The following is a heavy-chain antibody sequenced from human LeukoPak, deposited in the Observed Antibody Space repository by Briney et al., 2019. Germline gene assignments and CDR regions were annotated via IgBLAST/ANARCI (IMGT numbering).Heavy chain of an antibody. CDR3: ARDTLLDGSRQWDYFDY. V-gene: IGHV4-61*08. CDR2: IYYSGST. D-gene: IGHD1-26*01. CDR1: GGSISSGGYY. Sequence: PSETLSLTCTVSGGSISSGGYYWSWIRQPPGKGLEWIGYIYYSGSTNYNPSLKSRVTISVDTSKNQFSLKLSSVTAADTAVYYCARDTLLDGSRQWDYFDYWGQGTLVTVSS. J-gene: IGHJ4*02.